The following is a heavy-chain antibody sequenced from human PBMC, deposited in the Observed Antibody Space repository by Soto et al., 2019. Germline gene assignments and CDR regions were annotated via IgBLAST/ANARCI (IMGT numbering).Heavy chain of an antibody. Sequence: SETLSLTCTVSGGSISSYYWGWIRQPPGKGLEWIGYVYYTGTTHFNPSLKSRVSMSVDMSKNQFSLKLSSVTNADTAVYYCARAAAADYCGQGTLVTVSS. J-gene: IGHJ4*02. V-gene: IGHV4-59*01. CDR3: ARAAAADY. CDR2: VYYTGTT. D-gene: IGHD2-15*01. CDR1: GGSISSYY.